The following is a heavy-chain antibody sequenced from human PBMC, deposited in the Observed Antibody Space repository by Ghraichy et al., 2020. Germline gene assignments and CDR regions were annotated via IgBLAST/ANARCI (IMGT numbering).Heavy chain of an antibody. CDR2: ISPKSGGT. CDR3: ATSDSPGLPLFHD. CDR1: GSTFTANY. V-gene: IGHV1-2*02. D-gene: IGHD5-12*01. Sequence: ASVKVSCKASGSTFTANYIHWVRQAPGQGLEWMGWISPKSGGTTYAPKFQGTFTMTRDPSTYTVYMELNSLSSNDPAIFFCATSDSPGLPLFHDWGQGALVTVSS. J-gene: IGHJ4*02.